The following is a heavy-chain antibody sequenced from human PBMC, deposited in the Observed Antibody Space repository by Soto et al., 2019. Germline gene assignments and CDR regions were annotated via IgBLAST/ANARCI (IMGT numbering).Heavy chain of an antibody. V-gene: IGHV3-48*01. J-gene: IGHJ6*03. Sequence: EVQLVESGGGLVQPGGSLRLSCAASGFTLSTYSMNWVRQAPGKGLAWLSYISSSSGTIYYADSVKGRFTISRDNAKNSLYLQMNSLIADDTAVYYCAGGPPNYGDYSYYYMDVWGKGTTVTVSS. CDR3: AGGPPNYGDYSYYYMDV. CDR2: ISSSSGTI. CDR1: GFTLSTYS. D-gene: IGHD4-17*01.